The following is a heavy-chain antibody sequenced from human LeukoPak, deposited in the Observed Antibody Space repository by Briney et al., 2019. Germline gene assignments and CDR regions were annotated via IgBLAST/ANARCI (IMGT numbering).Heavy chain of an antibody. CDR2: TNPSGGST. Sequence: ASVKVSCKASGYTFTSYNINWVRQATGQGLAWIGMTNPSGGSTLYAQKFQGRVTMTRDTSTSTAYLELNSLRSEDTAVYYCARAVGKGPLYDSSGYFYGGGAFDTWGQGTMVTVSS. CDR1: GYTFTSYN. D-gene: IGHD3-22*01. CDR3: ARAVGKGPLYDSSGYFYGGGAFDT. J-gene: IGHJ3*02. V-gene: IGHV1-46*01.